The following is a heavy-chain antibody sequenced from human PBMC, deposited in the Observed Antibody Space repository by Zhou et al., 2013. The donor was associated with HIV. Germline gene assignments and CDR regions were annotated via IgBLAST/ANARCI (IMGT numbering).Heavy chain of an antibody. V-gene: IGHV1-18*01. D-gene: IGHD6-19*01. CDR3: ARASLSSGWYHYFDY. Sequence: QVQLVQSGDEVKKPGASVKVSCQASGYTFTRYDISWVRQAPGQGLEWLGWISVDNGKTNYTKKLQGRVTLTTDKSTSTAYMEMRSLRYGDTAVYYCARASLSSGWYHYFDYWGQGTLVTVSS. J-gene: IGHJ4*02. CDR1: GYTFTRYD. CDR2: ISVDNGKT.